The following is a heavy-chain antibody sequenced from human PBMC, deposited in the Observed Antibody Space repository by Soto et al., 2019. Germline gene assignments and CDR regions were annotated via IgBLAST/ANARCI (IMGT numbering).Heavy chain of an antibody. Sequence: QITLNESGPTLVKPTQTLTLTCTFSGFSLSTRDVGVGWIRQPPGEALEWLGVVYWDDSKTYSPSLESRLTITHDTSKNQVVLRMTKMDPVDTATYYCAHCRGGVASFWGQGTLVTVSS. D-gene: IGHD3-16*01. V-gene: IGHV2-5*02. J-gene: IGHJ4*02. CDR1: GFSLSTRDVG. CDR3: AHCRGGVASF. CDR2: VYWDDSK.